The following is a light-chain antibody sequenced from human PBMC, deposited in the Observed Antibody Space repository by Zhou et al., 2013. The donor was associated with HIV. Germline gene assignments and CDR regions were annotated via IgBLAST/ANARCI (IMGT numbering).Light chain of an antibody. CDR2: AAS. CDR3: QQGNSFPLT. Sequence: DIQMTQSPSSLSASVGDRVTITCQASQDISTYLNCYQQKPGKAPNLLIYAASTLQSGVPSRFSGSGSGTYFTLTISNLQPEDFATYYCQQGNSFPLTFGGGTKVDIK. CDR1: QDISTY. J-gene: IGKJ4*01. V-gene: IGKV1-12*01.